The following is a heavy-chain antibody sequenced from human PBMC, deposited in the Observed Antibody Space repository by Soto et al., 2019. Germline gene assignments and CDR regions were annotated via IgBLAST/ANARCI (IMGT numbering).Heavy chain of an antibody. D-gene: IGHD5-12*01. CDR1: GYTFTGYY. V-gene: IGHV1-2*04. CDR2: INPNSGGT. J-gene: IGHJ6*02. CDR3: ARDPGVATRYYYYYGMDV. Sequence: ASVKVSCKTSGYTFTGYYMHWVRQAPGQGLEWMGWINPNSGGTNYAQKFQGWVTMTRDTSISTAYVELSRLRSDDTAVYYCARDPGVATRYYYYYGMDVWGQGTTVTVSS.